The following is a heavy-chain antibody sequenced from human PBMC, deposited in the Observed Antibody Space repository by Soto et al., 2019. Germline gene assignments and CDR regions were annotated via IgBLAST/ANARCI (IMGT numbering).Heavy chain of an antibody. Sequence: QVRLVQSGAEVKKPGASVKVSCKASGYTFTSYAMHWVRQAPGQRLEWMGWINAGDGNTKYSQKLQDIAPITRDTAESPAYMELSSLRSEDTGVYYCVRGWLAWGSGPLEFSRYFDYWGQGTLVTVSS. V-gene: IGHV1-3*01. CDR2: INAGDGNT. D-gene: IGHD6-19*01. CDR1: GYTFTSYA. CDR3: VRGWLAWGSGPLEFSRYFDY. J-gene: IGHJ4*02.